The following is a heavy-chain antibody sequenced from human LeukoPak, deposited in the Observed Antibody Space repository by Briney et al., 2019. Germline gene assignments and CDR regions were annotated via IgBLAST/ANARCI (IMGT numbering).Heavy chain of an antibody. V-gene: IGHV1-18*01. J-gene: IGHJ6*03. CDR1: GYTFTSYG. Sequence: ASVKVSCKASGYTFTSYGISWVRQAPGQGLEWMGWISAYSGYTNYAQKLQGRVTMTTDTSTSTAYMELRSLRSDDTAVYYCARARVGATFYYYYYMDVWGTGATVTISS. CDR2: ISAYSGYT. D-gene: IGHD1-26*01. CDR3: ARARVGATFYYYYYMDV.